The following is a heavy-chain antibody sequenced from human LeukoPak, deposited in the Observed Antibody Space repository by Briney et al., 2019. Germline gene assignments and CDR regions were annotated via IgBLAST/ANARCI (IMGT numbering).Heavy chain of an antibody. CDR2: INHSGST. CDR3: ARHNRQWELPRITDY. V-gene: IGHV4-34*01. CDR1: GGSFSGYY. D-gene: IGHD1-26*01. J-gene: IGHJ4*02. Sequence: SETLSLTCAVYGGSFSGYYWSWIRQPPGKGLEWIGEINHSGSTNYNPSLKSRVTISVDTSKNQFSLRLSSVTAADTAVYYCARHNRQWELPRITDYWGQGTLVTVSS.